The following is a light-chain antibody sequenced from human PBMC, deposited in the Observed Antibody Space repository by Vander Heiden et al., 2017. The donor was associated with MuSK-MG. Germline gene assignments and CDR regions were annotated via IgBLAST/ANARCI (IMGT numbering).Light chain of an antibody. V-gene: IGKV1-39*01. CDR1: QSISSY. CDR3: QQRYRLFT. J-gene: IGKJ3*01. CDR2: AAS. Sequence: DIQMTQSPSSLSASVGDRVTITCRASQSISSYLNWYQQKPGKAPKLLIYAASILQSGVPSRFSGSGSGTDFTLTSSSLQPEDFATYYCQQRYRLFTFGPGTKVDSK.